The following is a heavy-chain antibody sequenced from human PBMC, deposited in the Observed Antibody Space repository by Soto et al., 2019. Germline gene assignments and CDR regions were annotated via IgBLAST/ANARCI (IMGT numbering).Heavy chain of an antibody. Sequence: PGGSMRLSCAASGFTFSSYGMHWVRQAPGKGLEWVAVIWYDGSNKYYADSVKGRFTISRDNSKNTLYLQMNSLRAEDTAVYYYARDLNVVAGAGPSFDYWGQGTLVTVSS. V-gene: IGHV3-33*01. D-gene: IGHD6-13*01. J-gene: IGHJ4*02. CDR3: ARDLNVVAGAGPSFDY. CDR2: IWYDGSNK. CDR1: GFTFSSYG.